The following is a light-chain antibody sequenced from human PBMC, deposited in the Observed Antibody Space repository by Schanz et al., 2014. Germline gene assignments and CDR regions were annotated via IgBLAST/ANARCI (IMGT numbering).Light chain of an antibody. J-gene: IGKJ5*01. CDR2: DAS. V-gene: IGKV3-20*01. CDR1: QGVTSNY. CDR3: QQYGSSPIT. Sequence: EVVLTQSPGSLSLSPGERGTLSCRASQGVTSNYLAWYQQRPGQAPRLIIYDASNRATGIPAKFSGSGSGTDFTLTISRLEPGDFAVFYCQQYGSSPITFGQGTRLEIK.